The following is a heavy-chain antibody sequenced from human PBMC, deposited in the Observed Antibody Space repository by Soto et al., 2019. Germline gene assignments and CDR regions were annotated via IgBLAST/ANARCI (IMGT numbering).Heavy chain of an antibody. CDR1: VFTFSSYW. CDR2: VNSDGSIT. CDR3: ARVGATTWY. J-gene: IGHJ4*02. D-gene: IGHD1-26*01. Sequence: VGSLSLSCASSVFTFSSYWMHCVRQAPGKWLVWVSRVNSDGSITNYADAVKGRFTISRDNAKNTLYLQMDGLRAEDTAVYYCARVGATTWYWGQGTLVIVS. V-gene: IGHV3-74*01.